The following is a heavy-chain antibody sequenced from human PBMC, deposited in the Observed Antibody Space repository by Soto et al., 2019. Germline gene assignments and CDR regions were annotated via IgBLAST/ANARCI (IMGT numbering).Heavy chain of an antibody. V-gene: IGHV1-69*06. J-gene: IGHJ4*02. Sequence: SVKVSCKXSGGTFSNYVVNWVRQAPGQGLEWMGRIIPISGAANYAQKFQGRVTITADKSTSTSYMELSSLRSEDTAVYYCARDMTRTVVPYFDFWGQGTLVTVPQ. CDR3: ARDMTRTVVPYFDF. CDR1: GGTFSNYV. CDR2: IIPISGAA. D-gene: IGHD1-7*01.